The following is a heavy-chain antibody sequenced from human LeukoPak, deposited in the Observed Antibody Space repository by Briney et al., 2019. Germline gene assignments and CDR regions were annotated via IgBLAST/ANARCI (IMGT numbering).Heavy chain of an antibody. J-gene: IGHJ4*02. V-gene: IGHV1-18*01. Sequence: ASVKVSCKASGYTFTSYGISWVRQAPGQGLEWMGWISAYNGNTNYAQKLQGRVTMTTDTSTSTDYMELRSLRSDDTAVYYCAREFGSSWTYFDYWGQGTLVTVSS. CDR1: GYTFTSYG. CDR3: AREFGSSWTYFDY. D-gene: IGHD6-13*01. CDR2: ISAYNGNT.